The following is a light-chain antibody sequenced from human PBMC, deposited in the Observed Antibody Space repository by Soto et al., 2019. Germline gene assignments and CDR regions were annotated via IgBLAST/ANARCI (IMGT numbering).Light chain of an antibody. CDR3: AQGNHTPHT. CDR1: QSLVHSDDGNTD. CDR2: RVS. Sequence: DVVLTQSPLSLPVTLGQPASISCRASQSLVHSDDGNTDLNRFHQRPGQSPRRLIYRVSTRDSGVTDRFSASGSGTDFKLKISRVEAEDVVIYYCAQGNHTPHTFGQGTKLEIK. J-gene: IGKJ2*01. V-gene: IGKV2-30*02.